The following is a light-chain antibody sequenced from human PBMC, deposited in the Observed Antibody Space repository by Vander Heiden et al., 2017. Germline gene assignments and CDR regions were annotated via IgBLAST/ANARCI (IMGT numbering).Light chain of an antibody. Sequence: SVLTLSPSESVSPGQSVTTSSTESSSNIGAGYDVHWYQQVPGATPKLLISANSNRPSGVPDRFSGSKSGTSASLTITGLQAEDEADYYCQSYDRSLTGWVFGGGTKLTVL. CDR2: ANS. CDR1: SSNIGAGYD. CDR3: QSYDRSLTGWV. V-gene: IGLV1-40*01. J-gene: IGLJ3*02.